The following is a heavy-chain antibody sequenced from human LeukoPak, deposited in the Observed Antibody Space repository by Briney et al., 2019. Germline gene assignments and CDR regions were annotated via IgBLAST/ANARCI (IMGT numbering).Heavy chain of an antibody. CDR3: ARLRIAVAGTWAGFDY. CDR2: IYYSGST. Sequence: SETLSLTCTVSGGSISSSSYYWGWIRQPPGKGLEWIGYIYYSGSTNYNPSLKSRVTISVDTSKNQFSLKLSSVTAADTAVYYCARLRIAVAGTWAGFDYWGQGTLVTVSS. J-gene: IGHJ4*02. CDR1: GGSISSSSYY. D-gene: IGHD6-19*01. V-gene: IGHV4-61*05.